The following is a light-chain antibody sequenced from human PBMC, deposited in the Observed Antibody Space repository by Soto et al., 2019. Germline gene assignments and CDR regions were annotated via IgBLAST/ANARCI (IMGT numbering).Light chain of an antibody. J-gene: IGLJ2*01. CDR1: KLGDKY. Sequence: SYELTQPPSVSVSPGQTASITCSGDKLGDKYACWYQQKPGQSPVLVIYQDSNRPSGIPERFSGSNSGNTATLTIRGTQAMDEADYYCQAWDSSTGVFGGGTKLTVL. V-gene: IGLV3-1*01. CDR2: QDS. CDR3: QAWDSSTGV.